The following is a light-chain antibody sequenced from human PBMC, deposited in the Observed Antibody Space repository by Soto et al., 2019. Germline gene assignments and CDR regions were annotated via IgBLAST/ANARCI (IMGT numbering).Light chain of an antibody. CDR2: GAS. CDR1: QSINSK. J-gene: IGKJ4*01. V-gene: IGKV3-15*01. Sequence: ETVMTQSPATLSLSPGERATLSCRASQSINSKLVWYQQKPGQAPRFLIYGASTRATDIPARFSGSGSGTEITLTIDRLQSEDFAVYYWQQYNYWPPAFGGGTKVEIK. CDR3: QQYNYWPPA.